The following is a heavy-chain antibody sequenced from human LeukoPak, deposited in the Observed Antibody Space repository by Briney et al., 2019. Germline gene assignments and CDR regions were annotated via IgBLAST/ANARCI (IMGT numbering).Heavy chain of an antibody. CDR1: GYTFTSSY. J-gene: IGHJ3*02. Sequence: ASVKVSCKASGYTFTSSYMHWVRQAPGQGLEWVGIINPGGGTTIYAQNFQGRVTMTRDTSTSTVYMELSSLRSEDTAVYYCARQRGGQYGDAFDIWGQGTMVTVSS. D-gene: IGHD2-8*01. CDR3: ARQRGGQYGDAFDI. V-gene: IGHV1-46*01. CDR2: INPGGGTT.